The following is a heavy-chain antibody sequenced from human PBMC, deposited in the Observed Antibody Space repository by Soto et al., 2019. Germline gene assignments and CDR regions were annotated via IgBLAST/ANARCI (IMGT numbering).Heavy chain of an antibody. CDR3: ARAFPDYYDSSGYYGSPHTAHFQH. V-gene: IGHV1-18*01. CDR2: ISAYNGNT. D-gene: IGHD3-22*01. J-gene: IGHJ1*01. CDR1: GYTFTSYG. Sequence: ASVKVSCKASGYTFTSYGISWVRQAPGQGLEWMGWISAYNGNTNYAQKLQGRVTMTTDTSTSTAYMELRSLRSDDTAVYYCARAFPDYYDSSGYYGSPHTAHFQHWGQGTLVTVSS.